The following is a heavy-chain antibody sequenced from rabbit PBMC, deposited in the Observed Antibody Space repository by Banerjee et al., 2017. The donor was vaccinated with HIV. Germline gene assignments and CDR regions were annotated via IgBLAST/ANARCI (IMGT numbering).Heavy chain of an antibody. CDR2: IWASSGRT. CDR1: GFDFSSNV. CDR3: ARGWRYAGYGDYGYADL. Sequence: QEQLVESGGGLVQPEGSLTLTCKASGFDFSSNVMCWVRQAPGKGLEWIGCIWASSGRTYYASWAKGRFTISKTSSTTVTLQMTSLTAADTATYFCARGWRYAGYGDYGYADLWGPGTLVTVS. D-gene: IGHD6-1*01. V-gene: IGHV1S45*01. J-gene: IGHJ4*01.